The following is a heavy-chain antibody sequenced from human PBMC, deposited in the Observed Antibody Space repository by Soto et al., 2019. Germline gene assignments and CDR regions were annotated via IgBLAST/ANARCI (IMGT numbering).Heavy chain of an antibody. V-gene: IGHV4-39*07. J-gene: IGHJ5*02. CDR2: VFYSGST. D-gene: IGHD6-25*01. CDR3: ARPHGGSSGWDNWFDP. CDR1: GGSIISGGYY. Sequence: SETLSLTCAVSGGSIISGGYYWGWIRQPPGKGLEWIGNVFYSGSTYYNPSLKSRVTISVDTSKNQFSLKLSSVTAADTAVYYCARPHGGSSGWDNWFDPWGQGTLVTVSS.